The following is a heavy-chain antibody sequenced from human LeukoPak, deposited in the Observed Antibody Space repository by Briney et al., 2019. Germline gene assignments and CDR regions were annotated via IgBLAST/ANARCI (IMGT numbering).Heavy chain of an antibody. CDR3: ARVLAIFGLDTTDFYMDV. CDR2: TSGSI. V-gene: IGHV4-59*01. CDR1: GGSISSYY. Sequence: PSETLSLTCTVSGGSISSYYWSWIRQPPGKGLEWIGYTSGSISDNPSLNSRVAVSVEPSQNQVSLSLTSVTAADTAVYYCARVLAIFGLDTTDFYMDVWGKGTTVTVSS. J-gene: IGHJ6*03. D-gene: IGHD3/OR15-3a*01.